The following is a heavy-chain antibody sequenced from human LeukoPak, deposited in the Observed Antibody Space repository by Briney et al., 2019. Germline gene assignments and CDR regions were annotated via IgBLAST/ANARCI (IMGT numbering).Heavy chain of an antibody. V-gene: IGHV4-30-2*01. Sequence: SETLSLTCAVSGGSISSGGYSWSWIRQPPGKGLEWIGYIYHSGSTYYNPSLKSRVTISVDRSKNQFSLKLSSVTAADTAVYYCARAVAGSLRVFDYWGQGTLVTVSS. D-gene: IGHD6-19*01. CDR2: IYHSGST. CDR1: GGSISSGGYS. CDR3: ARAVAGSLRVFDY. J-gene: IGHJ4*02.